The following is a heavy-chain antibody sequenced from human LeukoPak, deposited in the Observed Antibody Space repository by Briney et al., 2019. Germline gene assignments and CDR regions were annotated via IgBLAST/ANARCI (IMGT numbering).Heavy chain of an antibody. CDR1: GFTFSSYA. Sequence: GGSLRLSCSASGFTFSSYAMHWVRQAPGKGLEYVSAISSNGGSTYYADSVKGRFTISRDNSKNTLYLQMSSLRAEDTAVYYCASLASSGWFGYWGQGTLVTVSS. CDR2: ISSNGGST. J-gene: IGHJ5*01. D-gene: IGHD6-19*01. V-gene: IGHV3-64D*06. CDR3: ASLASSGWFGY.